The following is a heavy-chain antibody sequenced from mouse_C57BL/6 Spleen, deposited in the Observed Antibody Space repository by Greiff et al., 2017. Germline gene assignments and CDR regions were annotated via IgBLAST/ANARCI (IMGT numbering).Heavy chain of an antibody. CDR3: ARDPREYDWDYDMDC. CDR2: IYPGDGDT. CDR1: GYAFSSSW. V-gene: IGHV1-82*01. Sequence: QVQLQQSGPELVKPGASVKISCKASGYAFSSSWMNWVKQRPGKGLEWIGRIYPGDGDTNYNGKFKGKATLTADKSSSTAYMQLSSLTSEDSAVYFCARDPREYDWDYDMDCWGQGTSVTVSS. J-gene: IGHJ4*01. D-gene: IGHD2-10*02.